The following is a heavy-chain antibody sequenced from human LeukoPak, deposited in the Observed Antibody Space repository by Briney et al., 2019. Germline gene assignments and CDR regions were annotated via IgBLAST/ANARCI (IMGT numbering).Heavy chain of an antibody. CDR1: GYTFTGYY. CDR3: ARSVTMVRGVIIGEDY. V-gene: IGHV1-2*02. J-gene: IGHJ4*02. CDR2: INPDSGGT. Sequence: ASVKVSCKASGYTFTGYYMHWVRQAPGQGLEWMGWINPDSGGTNYAQKFQGRVTMTRDTSISTTYLELSRLSSDDTAVYYCARSVTMVRGVIIGEDYWGQGTLVTVSS. D-gene: IGHD3-10*01.